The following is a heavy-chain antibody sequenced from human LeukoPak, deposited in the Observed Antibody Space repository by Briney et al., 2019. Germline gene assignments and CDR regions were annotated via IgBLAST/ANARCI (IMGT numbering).Heavy chain of an antibody. CDR2: IYHSGST. CDR3: ARDYYDSSGPFFDY. Sequence: SETLSLTCAVYGGSFSGYYWSWIRQPPGKGLEWIGSIYHSGSTYYNPSLKSRVTISVDTSKNQFSLKLSSVTAADTAVYYCARDYYDSSGPFFDYWGQGTLVTVSS. J-gene: IGHJ4*02. V-gene: IGHV4-34*01. D-gene: IGHD3-22*01. CDR1: GGSFSGYY.